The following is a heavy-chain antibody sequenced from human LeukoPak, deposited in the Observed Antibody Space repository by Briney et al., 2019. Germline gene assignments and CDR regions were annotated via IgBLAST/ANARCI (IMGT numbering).Heavy chain of an antibody. V-gene: IGHV3-11*01. D-gene: IGHD5-18*01. Sequence: PGGSLRLSYAAAGFTFSDYYMSWIRQAPGKGLEWVSYISSSGSTIYIADSVKGRFTISRDNAKNSLYLQMNSLRAEDTAVYYCAREGFEDTAMARPLFVDYWGQGTLVTVSS. CDR2: ISSSGSTI. CDR3: AREGFEDTAMARPLFVDY. J-gene: IGHJ4*02. CDR1: GFTFSDYY.